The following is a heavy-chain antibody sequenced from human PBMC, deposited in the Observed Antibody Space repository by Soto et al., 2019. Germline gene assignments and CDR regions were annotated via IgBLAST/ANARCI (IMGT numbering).Heavy chain of an antibody. J-gene: IGHJ4*02. CDR2: IYYSGST. CDR1: GGSISSYY. D-gene: IGHD3-22*01. V-gene: IGHV4-59*01. Sequence: PSETLSLTCTVSGGSISSYYWSWIRQPPGKGLEWIGYIYYSGSTNYNPSLKSRVTISVGTSKNQFSLKLSSVTAADTAVYYCARASVRRYFDYWGQGTLVTVSS. CDR3: ARASVRRYFDY.